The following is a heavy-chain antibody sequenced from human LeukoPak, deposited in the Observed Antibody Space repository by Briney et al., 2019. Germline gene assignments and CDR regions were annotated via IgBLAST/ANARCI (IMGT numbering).Heavy chain of an antibody. Sequence: SETLSLTCAVYGGSFSGYYWSWIRQPPGKGLEWIGEINHSGSTNYNPSLKSRVTMSVDTSKNQFSLKLSSVTAADTAVYYCAGGSNIVAFDYWGQGTLVTVSS. CDR3: AGGSNIVAFDY. CDR1: GGSFSGYY. J-gene: IGHJ4*02. CDR2: INHSGST. V-gene: IGHV4-34*01. D-gene: IGHD5-12*01.